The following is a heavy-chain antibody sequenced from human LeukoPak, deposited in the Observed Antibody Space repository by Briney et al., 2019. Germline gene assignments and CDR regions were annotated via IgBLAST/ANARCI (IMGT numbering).Heavy chain of an antibody. V-gene: IGHV3-23*01. CDR2: ITGGGGST. CDR1: GFTVSNYA. CDR3: AKESAYCGGDCYFLLDY. Sequence: GGSLKLSCAASGFTVSNYAMTWVRQAPGKGLEWVSAITGGGGSTYNADSVKGRFTISRDNSQNTLYLQMNSLRAEDTAIYYCAKESAYCGGDCYFLLDYWGQGTLVTVSS. D-gene: IGHD2-21*02. J-gene: IGHJ4*02.